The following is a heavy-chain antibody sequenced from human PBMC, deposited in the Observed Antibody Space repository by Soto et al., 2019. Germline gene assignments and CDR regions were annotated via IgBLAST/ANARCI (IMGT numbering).Heavy chain of an antibody. CDR1: GYTFTGYY. V-gene: IGHV1-2*02. J-gene: IGHJ5*02. D-gene: IGHD6-6*01. CDR2: INPNSGGT. CDR3: TRDRGSIAARPWYWFDP. Sequence: QVQLVQSGAEVKKPGASVKVSCKASGYTFTGYYMHWVRQAPGQGLEWMGWINPNSGGTNYAQKFQGRVTMTRDTSISTGYMELSRLRSDDTAVYYCTRDRGSIAARPWYWFDPWGQGTLVTVSS.